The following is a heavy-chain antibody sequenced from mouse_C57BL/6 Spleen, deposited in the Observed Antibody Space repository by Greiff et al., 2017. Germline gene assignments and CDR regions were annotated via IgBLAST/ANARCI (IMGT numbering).Heavy chain of an antibody. CDR3: ARPLHGSSYRYFDV. CDR1: GYTFTSYW. Sequence: VQLQQPGAELVMPGASVKLSCKASGYTFTSYWMHWVKQRPGQGLEWIGEIDPSDSYTNYNQKFKGKSTLTVDKSSSTAYMQLSSLTSEDSAVYYCARPLHGSSYRYFDVWGTGTTVTVSS. J-gene: IGHJ1*03. V-gene: IGHV1-69*01. CDR2: IDPSDSYT. D-gene: IGHD1-1*01.